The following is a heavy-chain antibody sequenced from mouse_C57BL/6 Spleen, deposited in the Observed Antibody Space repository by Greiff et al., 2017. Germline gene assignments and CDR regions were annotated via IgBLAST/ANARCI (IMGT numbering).Heavy chain of an antibody. CDR1: GFTFSDYG. CDR2: ISSGSSTI. V-gene: IGHV5-17*01. CDR3: ARNPDYYGSSTGYFDV. J-gene: IGHJ1*03. Sequence: EVQGVESGGGLVKPGGSLKLSCAASGFTFSDYGMHWVRQAPEKGLEWVAYISSGSSTIYYADTVKGRFTISRDNAKNTLFLQMTSLRSEDTAMYYCARNPDYYGSSTGYFDVWGTGTTVTVSS. D-gene: IGHD1-1*01.